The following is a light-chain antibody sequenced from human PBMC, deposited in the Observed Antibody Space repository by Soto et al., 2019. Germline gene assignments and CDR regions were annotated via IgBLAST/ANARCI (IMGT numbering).Light chain of an antibody. CDR1: TSDVGGYNY. J-gene: IGLJ3*02. CDR3: SSFTSSSTLVV. V-gene: IGLV2-14*01. CDR2: EVS. Sequence: QSALTQPASVSGSPAQSITISCTGTTSDVGGYNYVSWYQHHPGKAPKLMIYEVSNRPSGVSNRFSGSKSGNTASLTISGLQAEDEADYYCSSFTSSSTLVVFGGGTKVTVL.